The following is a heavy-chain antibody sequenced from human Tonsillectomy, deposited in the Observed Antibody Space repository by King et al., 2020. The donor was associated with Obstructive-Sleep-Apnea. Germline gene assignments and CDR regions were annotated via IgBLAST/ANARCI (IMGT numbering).Heavy chain of an antibody. V-gene: IGHV3-30*18. D-gene: IGHD2-21*02. CDR3: AKALERILVVTAIDYYYGMDV. J-gene: IGHJ6*02. Sequence: VQLVESGGGVVQPGRSLRLSCAASGFTFSNYGMHWVRQAPGKGLEWVAVISYDASNKYYADSVKGRFTISRDNFKNTLFLQMNSLRAEDTAVYYCAKALERILVVTAIDYYYGMDVWGQGTTVTVSS. CDR1: GFTFSNYG. CDR2: ISYDASNK.